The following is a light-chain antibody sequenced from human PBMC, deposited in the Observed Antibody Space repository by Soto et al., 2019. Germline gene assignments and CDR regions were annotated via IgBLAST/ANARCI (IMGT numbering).Light chain of an antibody. V-gene: IGKV1-39*01. CDR1: QSISSY. J-gene: IGKJ3*01. CDR3: QQSYSTLFT. CDR2: SES. Sequence: DIQLTQSPSSLSASVGDRVTITCRSSQSISSYLNWYQQKPGKAPKLLIYSESSLQSGVPSWLSGSGSGTDFTLTIISLQPEDFATYYFQQSYSTLFTFGPGTKVDIK.